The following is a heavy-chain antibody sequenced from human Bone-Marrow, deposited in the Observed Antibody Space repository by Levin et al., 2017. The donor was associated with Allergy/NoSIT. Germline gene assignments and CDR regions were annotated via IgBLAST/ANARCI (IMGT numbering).Heavy chain of an antibody. CDR3: ARGTALPLLEWS. J-gene: IGHJ5*02. CDR2: IYYSGSS. CDR1: GDSISTHSYH. V-gene: IGHV4-31*03. D-gene: IGHD3-3*01. Sequence: SSETLSLTCTVFGDSISTHSYHWNWIRQQPGKGLEWIGWIYYSGSSQYNPSLKNRPTISVDTSQNRFSLQLTSVTAADTAVYYCARGTALPLLEWSWGQGTLVTVSS.